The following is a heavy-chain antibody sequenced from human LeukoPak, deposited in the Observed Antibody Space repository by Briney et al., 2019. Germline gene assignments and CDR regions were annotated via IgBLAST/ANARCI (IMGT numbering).Heavy chain of an antibody. V-gene: IGHV1-18*01. Sequence: ASVKVSCKASGYTFTNYGITWVRQAPGQGLEWMGWINAYNGNTNYAQKLQGRVTLTTDTSTSTAYMELRSLRSDDTAVYYCARGGIDGYSYAYERVYNWFDPWGQGTLVTVSS. CDR3: ARGGIDGYSYAYERVYNWFDP. CDR2: INAYNGNT. CDR1: GYTFTNYG. J-gene: IGHJ5*02. D-gene: IGHD5-18*01.